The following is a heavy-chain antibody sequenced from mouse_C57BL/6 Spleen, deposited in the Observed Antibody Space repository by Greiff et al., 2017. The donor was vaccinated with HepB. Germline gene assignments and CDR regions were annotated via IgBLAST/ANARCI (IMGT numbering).Heavy chain of an antibody. CDR3: ARSLYGSRGDWYFDV. CDR1: GYAFSSYW. CDR2: IYPGDGDT. D-gene: IGHD1-1*01. Sequence: VMLVESGAELVKPGASVKISCKASGYAFSSYWMNWVKQRPGKGLEWIGQIYPGDGDTNYNGKFKGKATLTADKSSSTAYMQLSSLTSEDSAVYFCARSLYGSRGDWYFDVWGTGTTVTVSS. J-gene: IGHJ1*03. V-gene: IGHV1-80*01.